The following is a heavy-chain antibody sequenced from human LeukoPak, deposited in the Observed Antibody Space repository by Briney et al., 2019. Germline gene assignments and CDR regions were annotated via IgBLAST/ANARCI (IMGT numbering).Heavy chain of an antibody. Sequence: SETLSLTCTVSGGSISSSSYYWGWIRQPPGKGLEWIGSIYYSGSTYYNPSLKSRVTISVDTSKNQFSLKLSSVTAADTAVYYCARRVLLWFGEFDYWGQGTLVTVSS. CDR2: IYYSGST. V-gene: IGHV4-39*01. CDR3: ARRVLLWFGEFDY. CDR1: GGSISSSSYY. D-gene: IGHD3-10*01. J-gene: IGHJ4*02.